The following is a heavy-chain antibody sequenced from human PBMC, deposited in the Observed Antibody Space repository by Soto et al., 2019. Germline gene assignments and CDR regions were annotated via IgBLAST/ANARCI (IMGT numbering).Heavy chain of an antibody. CDR3: ARPGRWLQNYEFDY. Sequence: GESLKISCLGSGYSFTSYWISWVRQMPGKGLEWMGRIDPSDSYTNYSPSFQGHVTISADKSISTAYLQWSSLKASDTAMYYCARPGRWLQNYEFDYSGQGTLCTVSS. V-gene: IGHV5-10-1*01. CDR1: GYSFTSYW. D-gene: IGHD3-3*01. CDR2: IDPSDSYT. J-gene: IGHJ4*02.